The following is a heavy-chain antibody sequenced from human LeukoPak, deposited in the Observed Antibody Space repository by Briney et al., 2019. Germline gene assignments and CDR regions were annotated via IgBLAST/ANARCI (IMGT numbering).Heavy chain of an antibody. CDR3: VKDLNYAFDY. D-gene: IGHD1-7*01. J-gene: IGHJ4*02. Sequence: PGGSLRLSCAASGFAFSTFAMNWVRQAPGKGLEWVSALSGNGVKTYYADSVKGRFTISRDNSGNTLYLQMNSLRAEDTAIYFCVKDLNYAFDYWGQGAVVTVSS. CDR2: LSGNGVKT. CDR1: GFAFSTFA. V-gene: IGHV3-23*01.